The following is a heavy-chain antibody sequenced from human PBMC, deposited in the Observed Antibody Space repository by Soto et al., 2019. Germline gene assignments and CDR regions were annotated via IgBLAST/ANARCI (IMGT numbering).Heavy chain of an antibody. J-gene: IGHJ3*02. CDR2: IIPIFGTA. CDR3: ARDLTSYCGGDCHEDDAFDI. V-gene: IGHV1-69*13. CDR1: GGTFSSYA. Sequence: AVKVSCKASGGTFSSYAISWVRQAPGQGXEWMGGIIPIFGTANYAQKFQGRVTITADESTSTAYMELSSLRSEDTAVYYCARDLTSYCGGDCHEDDAFDIWGQGTMVTVSS. D-gene: IGHD2-21*02.